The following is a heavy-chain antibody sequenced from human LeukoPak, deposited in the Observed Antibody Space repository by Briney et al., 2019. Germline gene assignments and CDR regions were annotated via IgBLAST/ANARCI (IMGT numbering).Heavy chain of an antibody. V-gene: IGHV4-59*12. CDR3: ARSLVVVPAADDYYYYYGMDV. Sequence: PSETLSLTCTVSGGSISSYYWSWIRQPPGKGLEWIGYIYYSGSTNYNPSLKSRVTMSVDTSKNQFSLKLSSVTAADTAVYYCARSLVVVPAADDYYYYYGMDVWGQGTTVTVSS. CDR2: IYYSGST. D-gene: IGHD2-2*01. CDR1: GGSISSYY. J-gene: IGHJ6*02.